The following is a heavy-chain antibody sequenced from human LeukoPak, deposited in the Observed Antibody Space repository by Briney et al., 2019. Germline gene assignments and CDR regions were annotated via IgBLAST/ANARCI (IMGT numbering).Heavy chain of an antibody. J-gene: IGHJ3*02. CDR1: GYTFTSYD. V-gene: IGHV1-8*01. CDR3: ASQSDIVVVPAATHDAFDI. D-gene: IGHD2-2*01. Sequence: ASVKVSCKASGYTFTSYDINWVRQATGQGLEWMGWMNPNSGNTGYAQKFQGRVTITADKSTSTAYMELSSLRSEDTAVYYCASQSDIVVVPAATHDAFDIWGQGTMVTVSS. CDR2: MNPNSGNT.